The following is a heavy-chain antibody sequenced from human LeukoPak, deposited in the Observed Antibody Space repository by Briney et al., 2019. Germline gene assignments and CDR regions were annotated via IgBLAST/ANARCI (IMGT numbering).Heavy chain of an antibody. CDR1: GFTFSDYY. Sequence: GGSLRLSCAASGFTFSDYYMSWVRQAPGKGLEWVSYISSSGSTIYYADSVKGRVTISRDKDKNSLYLQMNSLRAEDTAVYYCASVLRWPDYWGQGTLVTVSS. CDR3: ASVLRWPDY. V-gene: IGHV3-11*04. J-gene: IGHJ4*02. D-gene: IGHD4-23*01. CDR2: ISSSGSTI.